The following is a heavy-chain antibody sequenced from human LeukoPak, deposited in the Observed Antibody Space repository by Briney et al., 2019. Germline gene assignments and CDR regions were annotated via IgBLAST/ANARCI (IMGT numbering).Heavy chain of an antibody. D-gene: IGHD3-3*01. CDR3: ARSLSVLHWFDP. J-gene: IGHJ5*02. CDR1: GGSISSYY. V-gene: IGHV4-59*01. Sequence: PSETLSLTCTVSGGSISSYYWSWLRQPPGKGLEWIGYIYYSGSTNYNPSLKSRVTISVDTSKNQFSLKLSSVTAADAAVYYCARSLSVLHWFDPWGQGTLVTVSS. CDR2: IYYSGST.